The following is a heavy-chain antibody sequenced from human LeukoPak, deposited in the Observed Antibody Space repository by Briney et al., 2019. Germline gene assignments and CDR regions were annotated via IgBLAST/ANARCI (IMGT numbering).Heavy chain of an antibody. J-gene: IGHJ4*02. CDR3: ARLRGWYYDILTGYQANTAYYFDY. V-gene: IGHV4-34*01. CDR1: GGSFSGYY. Sequence: KPSETLSLTCAVYGGSFSGYYWSWIRQPPVKGLEWIGEINHSGSTNYNPSLKSRVTISVDTSKNQFSLKLSSVTAADTAVYYCARLRGWYYDILTGYQANTAYYFDYWGQGTLVTVSS. CDR2: INHSGST. D-gene: IGHD3-9*01.